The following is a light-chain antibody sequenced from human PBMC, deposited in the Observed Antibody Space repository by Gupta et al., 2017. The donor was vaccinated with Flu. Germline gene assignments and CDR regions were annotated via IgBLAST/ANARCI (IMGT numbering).Light chain of an antibody. CDR1: SSSIGSNT. J-gene: IGLJ2*01. V-gene: IGLV1-44*01. CDR2: VNN. Sequence: QSGLTQPPSASGTPGQRVSISCSGSSSSIGSNTVNWYQHLPGTAPKLLIYVNNQRPSGVPDRFSGSKSGTPASLAISGLQAEEEADYYCASWDDSLSGQVVFGGGTKLTVL. CDR3: ASWDDSLSGQVV.